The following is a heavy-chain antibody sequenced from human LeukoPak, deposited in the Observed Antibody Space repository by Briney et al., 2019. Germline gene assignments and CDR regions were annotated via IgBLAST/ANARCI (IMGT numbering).Heavy chain of an antibody. D-gene: IGHD3-10*01. CDR1: GFTFSSYS. V-gene: IGHV3-21*01. CDR3: ARDLYYGSGSYDY. Sequence: PGGSLRLSCAASGFTFSSYSMNWVRQAPGKGLEWVSSISSSSSYIYYADSVKGRFTISRDNAKNSLYLQMNSLRDEDTAVYYCARDLYYGSGSYDYWGQGTLVTVSS. CDR2: ISSSSSYI. J-gene: IGHJ4*02.